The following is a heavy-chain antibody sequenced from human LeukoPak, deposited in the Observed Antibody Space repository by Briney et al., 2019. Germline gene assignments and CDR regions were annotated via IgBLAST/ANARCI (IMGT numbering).Heavy chain of an antibody. Sequence: PGGSLRLSCAASGFTIDDYGMSWVRQPPRKGLEWGSGINWNGGSTGYADSVKGRFTISRDNAKNSLYLQMNSLRAEDTALYYCARAIYYLDAFDIWGQGTMVTVSS. J-gene: IGHJ3*02. V-gene: IGHV3-20*04. CDR3: ARAIYYLDAFDI. CDR2: INWNGGST. CDR1: GFTIDDYG. D-gene: IGHD1-26*01.